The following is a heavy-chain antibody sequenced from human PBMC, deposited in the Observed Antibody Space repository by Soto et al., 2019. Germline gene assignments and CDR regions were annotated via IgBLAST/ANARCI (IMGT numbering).Heavy chain of an antibody. J-gene: IGHJ4*02. CDR2: IWYDGSNK. Sequence: QVQLVESGGGVVQPGRSLRLSCAASGFTFSNFGMHWVRQAPGKGLEWVAVIWYDGSNKYYADSVKGRFTIARDNSKNTLFLEKNSLRVEDTAVYYCARGMGDSSGYFDYWGQGTLVTVSS. V-gene: IGHV3-33*01. CDR1: GFTFSNFG. CDR3: ARGMGDSSGYFDY. D-gene: IGHD3-22*01.